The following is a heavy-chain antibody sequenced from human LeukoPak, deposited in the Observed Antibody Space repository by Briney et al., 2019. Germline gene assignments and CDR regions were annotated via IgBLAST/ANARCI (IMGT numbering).Heavy chain of an antibody. CDR2: INPNRGGT. J-gene: IGHJ4*02. CDR3: AREGGYCSSTSCYVGY. D-gene: IGHD2-2*01. CDR1: GYTFTGYY. Sequence: ASVKVSCKASGYTFTGYYMHWVRQAPGQGLEWMGWINPNRGGTNYAQKFQGRVTMTRDTSISTAYMELSRLRSDDTAVYYCAREGGYCSSTSCYVGYWGQGTLVTVSS. V-gene: IGHV1-2*02.